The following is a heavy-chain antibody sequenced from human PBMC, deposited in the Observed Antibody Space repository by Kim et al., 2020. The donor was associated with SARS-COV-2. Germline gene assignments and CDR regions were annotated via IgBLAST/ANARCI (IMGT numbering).Heavy chain of an antibody. D-gene: IGHD3-22*01. CDR3: ARDTQGYYYDSSGYYY. CDR1: GYTFTSYG. CDR2: ISAYNGNT. J-gene: IGHJ4*02. V-gene: IGHV1-18*01. Sequence: ASVKVSCKASGYTFTSYGISWVRQAPGQGLEWMGWISAYNGNTNYAQKLQGRVTMTTDTSTSTAYMELRSLISDDTAVYYCARDTQGYYYDSSGYYYWGQGTLVTVSS.